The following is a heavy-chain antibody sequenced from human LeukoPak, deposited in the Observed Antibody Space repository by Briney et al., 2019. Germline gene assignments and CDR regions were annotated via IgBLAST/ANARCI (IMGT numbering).Heavy chain of an antibody. J-gene: IGHJ3*01. CDR1: GFTISTIS. V-gene: IGHV3-21*01. Sequence: GGSLRLSCAASGFTISTISMNWVRQTPGKGLQWVSAISGSGSDIYYDYAVKGRFTISIDNTKRSLYLQMNSLRGEDTAVYYCGRRTFPNDAFDVWGQGTVVTVSS. CDR3: GRRTFPNDAFDV. D-gene: IGHD1-7*01. CDR2: ISGSGSDI.